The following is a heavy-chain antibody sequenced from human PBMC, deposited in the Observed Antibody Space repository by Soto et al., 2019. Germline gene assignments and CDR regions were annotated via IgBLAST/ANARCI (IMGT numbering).Heavy chain of an antibody. CDR1: GYRFSGYY. V-gene: IGHV1-2*04. CDR3: AREGRLYRAEYLFVH. Sequence: GASVKVSCKASGYRFSGYYIHWVRQAPGQGLESMGWINPTSGVAEYAPKFQGWVTMTTDTSINTAYMELTRLTSNNTAVYYCAREGRLYRAEYLFVHWGKASQVTVCS. CDR2: INPTSGVA. J-gene: IGHJ4*02. D-gene: IGHD3-16*02.